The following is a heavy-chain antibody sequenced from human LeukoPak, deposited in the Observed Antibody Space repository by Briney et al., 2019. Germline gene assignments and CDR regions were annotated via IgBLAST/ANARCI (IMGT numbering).Heavy chain of an antibody. CDR2: ISSSSSYI. J-gene: IGHJ3*02. V-gene: IGHV3-21*01. D-gene: IGHD3-3*01. CDR3: ARDGPFTIFGVVIMGFDAFDI. CDR1: GFTFSSYS. Sequence: GGSLRLSCAASGFTFSSYSMNWVRQAPGKGLEWVSSISSSSSYIYYADSVKGRFTISRDNAKNSPYLQMNSLRAEDTAVYYCARDGPFTIFGVVIMGFDAFDIWGQGTMVTVSS.